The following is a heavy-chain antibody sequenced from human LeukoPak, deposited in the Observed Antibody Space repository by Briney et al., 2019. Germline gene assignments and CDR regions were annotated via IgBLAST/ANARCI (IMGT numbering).Heavy chain of an antibody. CDR3: ARFGVDYDMDV. D-gene: IGHD3-16*01. J-gene: IGHJ6*02. CDR1: GGSISGHY. V-gene: IGHV4-59*11. CDR2: IYYSGKA. Sequence: SETLSLTCTVSGGSISGHYWRWIRQPPGEGLEWIGQIYYSGKADYNPSLKSRITISVDTSKTQISLKLTSVTAADTAIYYCARFGVDYDMDVWGQGTTVTVSS.